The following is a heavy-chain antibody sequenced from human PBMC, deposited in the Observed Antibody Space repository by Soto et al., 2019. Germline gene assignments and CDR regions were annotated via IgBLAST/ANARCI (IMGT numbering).Heavy chain of an antibody. V-gene: IGHV3-15*07. CDR2: SKSKGDGGTT. CDR1: AFTFSNAW. CDR3: TKIVPWGWKY. Sequence: EVQLVESGGGLVKPGGSLRLSCAASAFTFSNAWMNWVRQAPGKGLEWVGRSKSKGDGGTTDYAAFVKGRFTISRDDSTSTLYLHMNSLKTEDTAVYYCTKIVPWGWKYWGQGTLVTVSS. J-gene: IGHJ4*02. D-gene: IGHD1-1*01.